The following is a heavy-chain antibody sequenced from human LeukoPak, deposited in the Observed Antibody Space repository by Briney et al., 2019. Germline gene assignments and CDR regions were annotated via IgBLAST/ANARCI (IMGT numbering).Heavy chain of an antibody. V-gene: IGHV3-33*01. CDR2: IWYDGSNK. J-gene: IGHJ4*02. CDR3: ARDRVVVAATEGYYFDY. D-gene: IGHD2-15*01. CDR1: GFTFSSYA. Sequence: GRTLRLSCAASGFTFSSYAMHWVRQAPGTGLAWVAVIWYDGSNKYYADSVKGRFTISRDNSKNTLYLQMNGLRAEDTAVYYCARDRVVVAATEGYYFDYWGQGTLVTVSS.